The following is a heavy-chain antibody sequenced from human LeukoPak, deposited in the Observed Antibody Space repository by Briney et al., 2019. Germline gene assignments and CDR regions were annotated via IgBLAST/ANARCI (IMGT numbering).Heavy chain of an antibody. D-gene: IGHD1-7*01. Sequence: GGSLRLSCAASGFTFDDYAMHWVRQAPGKGLEWVTFIRYDGSNKYYADSVKGRFTISRDNSKNTLYLQMNSLRAEDTAVYYCAKDQRMGITGTFDYWGQGTLVTVSS. CDR3: AKDQRMGITGTFDY. CDR2: IRYDGSNK. V-gene: IGHV3-30*02. CDR1: GFTFDDYA. J-gene: IGHJ4*02.